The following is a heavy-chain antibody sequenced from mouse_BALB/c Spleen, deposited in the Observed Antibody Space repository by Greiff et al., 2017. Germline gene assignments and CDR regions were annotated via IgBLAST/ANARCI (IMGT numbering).Heavy chain of an antibody. CDR2: IHPNSGNT. Sequence: QVQLKESGSVLVRPGASVKLSCKASGYTFTSSWMHWAKQRPGQGLEWIGEIHPNSGNTNYNEKFKGKATLTVDTSSSTAYVDLSSLTSEDSAVYYCARWAYDLYAMDYWGQGTSVTVSS. CDR3: ARWAYDLYAMDY. V-gene: IGHV1S130*01. CDR1: GYTFTSSW. J-gene: IGHJ4*01. D-gene: IGHD2-4*01.